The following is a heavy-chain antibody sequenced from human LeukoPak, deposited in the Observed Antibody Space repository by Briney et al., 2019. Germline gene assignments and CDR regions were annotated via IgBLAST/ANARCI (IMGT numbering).Heavy chain of an antibody. D-gene: IGHD6-13*01. Sequence: SETLSLTCTVSGGSISSSSYYWGWIRQPPGKGLEWIGSIYYSGSTYYNPSLKSRVTISVDTSKNQFSLKLSSVTAADTAVYYCSSWYEGYWFDPWGQGTLVTVSS. CDR1: GGSISSSSYY. CDR3: SSWYEGYWFDP. J-gene: IGHJ5*02. V-gene: IGHV4-39*07. CDR2: IYYSGST.